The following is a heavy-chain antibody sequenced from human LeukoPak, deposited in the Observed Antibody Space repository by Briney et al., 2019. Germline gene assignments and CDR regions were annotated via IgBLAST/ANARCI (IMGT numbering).Heavy chain of an antibody. V-gene: IGHV3-23*01. CDR3: ARTVLLYYYDSSGHSDY. CDR1: GFTFSSYA. J-gene: IGHJ4*02. Sequence: GGSLRLSCAASGFTFSSYAMSWVRQAPGKGLEWVSAISGSGGSTYYADSVKGRFTISRDNSKNTLYLQMNSLRAEDTAVYYCARTVLLYYYDSSGHSDYWGRGTLVTVSS. D-gene: IGHD3-22*01. CDR2: ISGSGGST.